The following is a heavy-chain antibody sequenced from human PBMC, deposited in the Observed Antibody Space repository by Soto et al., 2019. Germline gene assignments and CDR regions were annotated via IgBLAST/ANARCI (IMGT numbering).Heavy chain of an antibody. CDR1: GGTFSSYT. Sequence: QVQLVQSGAEVKKPGSSVKVSCKASGGTFSSYTISWVRQAPGQGLEWMGRIIPILGIANYAQKFQGRVTITADKSTSTAYMELSSLRSEDTAVYYCARWVRSSGQHYYYYYMDVCGKGTTVTVSS. J-gene: IGHJ6*03. V-gene: IGHV1-69*02. CDR2: IIPILGIA. D-gene: IGHD6-19*01. CDR3: ARWVRSSGQHYYYYYMDV.